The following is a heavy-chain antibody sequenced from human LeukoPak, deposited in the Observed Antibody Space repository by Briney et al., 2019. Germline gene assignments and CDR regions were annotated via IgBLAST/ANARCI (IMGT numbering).Heavy chain of an antibody. V-gene: IGHV1-69*13. Sequence: VASVKVSCKASGGTFSSYAISWVRQAPGQELEWMGGIIPIFGTANYAQKFQGRVTITADESTSTAYMELSSLRSEDTAVYYCARESSSGWRFFDPWGQGTLVTVSS. CDR1: GGTFSSYA. D-gene: IGHD6-19*01. CDR2: IIPIFGTA. J-gene: IGHJ5*02. CDR3: ARESSSGWRFFDP.